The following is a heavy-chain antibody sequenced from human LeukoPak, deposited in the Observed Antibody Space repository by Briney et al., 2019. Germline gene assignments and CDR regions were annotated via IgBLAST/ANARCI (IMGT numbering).Heavy chain of an antibody. V-gene: IGHV1-2*02. CDR3: ARVYGVVAATPGRYYFDY. CDR1: GYTFTSYY. CDR2: INPNSGGT. Sequence: ASVKISCKASGYTFTSYYMHWVRQAPGQGLEWMGWINPNSGGTNYAQKFQGRVTMTRGTSISTVYMELSRLRSDDTAVYYCARVYGVVAATPGRYYFDYWGQGTLVTVSS. D-gene: IGHD2-15*01. J-gene: IGHJ4*02.